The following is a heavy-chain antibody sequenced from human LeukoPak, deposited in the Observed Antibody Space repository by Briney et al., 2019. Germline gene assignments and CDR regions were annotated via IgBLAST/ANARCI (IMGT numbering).Heavy chain of an antibody. CDR3: ARLRGSYGGDAFDI. V-gene: IGHV4-59*08. CDR1: GGSISSYY. CDR2: IYYSGST. J-gene: IGHJ3*02. Sequence: SETLSLTCTVSGGSISSYYWSWIRQPPGKGLEWIGYIYYSGSTYYNPSLKSRVTISVDTSKNQFSLKLSSVTAADTAVFYCARLRGSYGGDAFDIWGQGTMVTVSS. D-gene: IGHD1-26*01.